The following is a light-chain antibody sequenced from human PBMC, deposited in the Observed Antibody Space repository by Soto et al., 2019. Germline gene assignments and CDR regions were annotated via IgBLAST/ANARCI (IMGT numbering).Light chain of an antibody. CDR2: GAS. CDR1: QSVTSK. J-gene: IGKJ5*01. Sequence: EIVLTQSPGTLSLSPGERATLSCGASQSVTSKLAWYQQKPGQAPGLLIYGASSRATGIPDRFSGTGSETDFTLTISRLEPEDFAVYYCQQYDNSPITFGQGTRLEIK. CDR3: QQYDNSPIT. V-gene: IGKV3-20*01.